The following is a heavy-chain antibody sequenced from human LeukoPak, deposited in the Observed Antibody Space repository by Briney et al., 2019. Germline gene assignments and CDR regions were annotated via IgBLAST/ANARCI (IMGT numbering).Heavy chain of an antibody. CDR3: ARDIEMATIFSDWFDP. D-gene: IGHD5-24*01. J-gene: IGHJ5*02. CDR2: IYSGGST. CDR1: GFTVSSNY. Sequence: GGSLRLSCAASGFTVSSNYMSWVRQAPGKGLEWVSVIYSGGSTYYADSVKGRFTISRDNSKNTLYLQMNSLRAEDTAVYYCARDIEMATIFSDWFDPWGQGTLVTVSS. V-gene: IGHV3-66*02.